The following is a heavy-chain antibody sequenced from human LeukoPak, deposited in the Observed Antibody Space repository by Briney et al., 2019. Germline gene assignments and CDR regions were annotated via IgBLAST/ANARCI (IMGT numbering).Heavy chain of an antibody. CDR1: GYTFTGYY. V-gene: IGHV3-21*01. J-gene: IGHJ5*02. D-gene: IGHD5-18*01. Sequence: SCKASGYTFTGYYMHWVRQAPGKGLEWVSSISSSSSYIYYADSVKGRFTISRDNAKNSLYLQMNSLRAEDTAVYYCARDLGKTGYSYGTNWFDPWGQGTLVTVSS. CDR2: ISSSSSYI. CDR3: ARDLGKTGYSYGTNWFDP.